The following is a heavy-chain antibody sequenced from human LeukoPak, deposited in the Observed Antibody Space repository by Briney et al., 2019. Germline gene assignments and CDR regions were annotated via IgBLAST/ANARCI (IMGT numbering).Heavy chain of an antibody. J-gene: IGHJ5*02. CDR3: AREEEYCSSTSCSNWFDP. CDR2: IYYSGST. V-gene: IGHV4-59*12. CDR1: GGSMRSNY. D-gene: IGHD2-2*01. Sequence: SETLSLTCTVSGGSMRSNYWSLTRQPPGKGLEWIGNIYYSGSTNYNPSLKSRVTISIDPSKNQFSLKLSSVTAADTAVYYCAREEEYCSSTSCSNWFDPWGQGTLVTVSS.